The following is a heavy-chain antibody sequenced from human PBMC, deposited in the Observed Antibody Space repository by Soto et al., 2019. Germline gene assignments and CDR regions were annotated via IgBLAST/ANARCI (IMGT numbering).Heavy chain of an antibody. J-gene: IGHJ6*02. CDR3: ARDRSRQVTTFYGMDV. V-gene: IGHV3-11*01. CDR1: GFTFSDYY. Sequence: PGGSLRLSCAASGFTFSDYYMSWIRQAPGKGLEWVSYISSSGSTIYYADSVKGRFTISRDNAKNSLYLQMNSLRAEDTAVYYCARDRSRQVTTFYGMDVWGQGTTVTVSS. D-gene: IGHD4-17*01. CDR2: ISSSGSTI.